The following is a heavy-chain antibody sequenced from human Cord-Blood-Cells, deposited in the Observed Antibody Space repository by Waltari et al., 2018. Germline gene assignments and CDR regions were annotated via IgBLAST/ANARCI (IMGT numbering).Heavy chain of an antibody. D-gene: IGHD2-2*01. CDR2: ISYDGSNK. J-gene: IGHJ4*02. CDR1: GFTFRSYA. CDR3: ARDPCSSTSCYFDY. Sequence: QVQLVESGGGVVQPGRSLRLSCAASGFTFRSYAMHWVRQAPGKGLEWVAVISYDGSNKYYADSVKGRFTISRDNSKNTLYLQMNSLRAEDTAVYYCARDPCSSTSCYFDYWGQGTLVTVSS. V-gene: IGHV3-30-3*01.